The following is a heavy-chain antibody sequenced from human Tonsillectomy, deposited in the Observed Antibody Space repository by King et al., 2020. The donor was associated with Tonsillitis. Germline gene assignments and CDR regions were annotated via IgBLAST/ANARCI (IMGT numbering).Heavy chain of an antibody. CDR2: IYWADDK. D-gene: IGHD3-22*01. CDR1: GFSLSASGGG. CDR3: AHRVNREYYYNMDV. J-gene: IGHJ6*03. V-gene: IGHV2-5*02. Sequence: QITLKESGPALVKPTQTLTLTCTVSGFSLSASGGGVAWIRQPPGKALEWRARIYWADDKRYSPSLNTRLTITKDTSKNQVVLIMTNMDPVDTGTYYFAHRVNREYYYNMDVRGKGTTLTVSS.